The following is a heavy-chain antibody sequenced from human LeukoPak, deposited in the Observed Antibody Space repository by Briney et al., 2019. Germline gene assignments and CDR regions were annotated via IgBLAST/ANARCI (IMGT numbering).Heavy chain of an antibody. CDR3: ARDRSECTNGVCYYHDFDY. V-gene: IGHV3-7*01. J-gene: IGHJ4*02. D-gene: IGHD2-8*01. CDR2: IKQDGSEK. Sequence: PGGSLRLSCAASGFTFSSYWVTWVRQAPGKGLEWVANIKQDGSEKYYVDSVKGRFTISRDNAKNSLSLHMNSLRAEDTAVYYCARDRSECTNGVCYYHDFDYWGQGTLVTVSS. CDR1: GFTFSSYW.